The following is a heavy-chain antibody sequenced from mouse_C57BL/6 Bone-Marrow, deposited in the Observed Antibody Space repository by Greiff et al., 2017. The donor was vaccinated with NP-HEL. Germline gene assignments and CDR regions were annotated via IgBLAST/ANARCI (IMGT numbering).Heavy chain of an antibody. CDR2: IYPRGGNT. CDR1: GYTFTSYG. J-gene: IGHJ1*03. CDR3: ARPQYYGSPSYWYCDV. V-gene: IGHV1-81*01. Sequence: QVQLQQSGAELARPGASVKLSCKASGYTFTSYGISWVKQRTGQGLEWIGEIYPRGGNTYYNEKFKGKATLTADKSSSTAYMELRSLTSEDSAVYFCARPQYYGSPSYWYCDVWGTGTTVTVSS. D-gene: IGHD1-1*01.